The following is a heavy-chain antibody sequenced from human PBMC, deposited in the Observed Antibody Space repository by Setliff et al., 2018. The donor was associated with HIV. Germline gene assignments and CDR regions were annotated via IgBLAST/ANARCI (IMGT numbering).Heavy chain of an antibody. D-gene: IGHD2-15*01. J-gene: IGHJ5*02. V-gene: IGHV1-69*13. Sequence: SVKASCKASGGTFSSYAISWVRQAPGQGLEWMGGIIPIFGTANYAQKFQGRVTITADESTSTAYMELSSLRSEDTAVYYCGRERYCSAGSCYSKLSWFDPWGQGTLVTVSS. CDR1: GGTFSSYA. CDR3: GRERYCSAGSCYSKLSWFDP. CDR2: IIPIFGTA.